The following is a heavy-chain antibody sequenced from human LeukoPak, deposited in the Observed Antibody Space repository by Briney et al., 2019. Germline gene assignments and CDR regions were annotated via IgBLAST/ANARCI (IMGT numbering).Heavy chain of an antibody. CDR2: ISSSSSYI. V-gene: IGHV3-21*01. J-gene: IGHJ4*02. CDR1: GFTFSSYS. Sequence: GGSLRLSCAASGFTFSSYSMNWVRQAPGKGLEWVSSISSSSSYIYYADSVKGRFTISRDNAENSLYLQMNSLRAEDTAVYYCARDLHSSGWYGGLDYWGQGALVTVSS. D-gene: IGHD6-19*01. CDR3: ARDLHSSGWYGGLDY.